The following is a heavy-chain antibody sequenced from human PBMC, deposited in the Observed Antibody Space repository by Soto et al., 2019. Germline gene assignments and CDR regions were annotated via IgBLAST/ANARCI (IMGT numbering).Heavy chain of an antibody. Sequence: EVQLLESGGNLVQPGGSRRLPCAASGLTFSNYGMNWVRQAPGKGLDWASAISGGGTSPHYADSVKGRFTISRDNSKNTLYLQMNSLRADDTALYYCAKSGIVATMRTFSWFDSWGQGTLVTVSS. CDR2: ISGGGTSP. J-gene: IGHJ5*01. V-gene: IGHV3-23*01. CDR3: AKSGIVATMRTFSWFDS. D-gene: IGHD2-2*01. CDR1: GLTFSNYG.